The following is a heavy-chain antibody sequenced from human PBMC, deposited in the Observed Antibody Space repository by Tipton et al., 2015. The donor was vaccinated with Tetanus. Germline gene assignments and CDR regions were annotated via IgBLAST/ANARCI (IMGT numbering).Heavy chain of an antibody. Sequence: LRLSCAVSGGSSSSFYWSWIRQPPGGGLEWIGEINQRGTTYNPSLKSRVSMSVDTAKNRFSLTLTSVTAADMAVYYCARSISAGSVWPYEHWGQGTLVTVSS. CDR3: ARSISAGSVWPYEH. CDR2: INQRGTT. V-gene: IGHV4-34*01. J-gene: IGHJ4*02. CDR1: GGSSSSFY. D-gene: IGHD6-13*01.